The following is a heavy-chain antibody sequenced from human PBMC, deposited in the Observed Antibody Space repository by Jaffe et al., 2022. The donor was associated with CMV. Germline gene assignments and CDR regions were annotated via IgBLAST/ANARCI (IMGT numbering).Heavy chain of an antibody. J-gene: IGHJ4*02. CDR2: ISNSGSSI. CDR1: GFTFSDYY. V-gene: IGHV3-11*01. Sequence: QVQLVESGGGLVKPGGSLRLSCAASGFTFSDYYMSWIRQAPGKGLEWISYISNSGSSIDYADSVKGRFTISRDNAANSLYLQINSLRAEDTAVYYCAKSILVTTNFGVANNFDYWGQGTLVTVSS. CDR3: AKSILVTTNFGVANNFDY. D-gene: IGHD3-3*01.